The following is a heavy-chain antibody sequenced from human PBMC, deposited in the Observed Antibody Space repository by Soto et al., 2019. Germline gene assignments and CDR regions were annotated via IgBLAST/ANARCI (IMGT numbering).Heavy chain of an antibody. Sequence: GASVKVSCKASGYTFTCYYMHWVRQAPGQGLEWMGGIIPIFGTANYAQKFHGRVTITADESTGTAYMELSSLRSEDTAVYYCARGLGRPYYNYGLEAWGQGTTVTVSS. CDR1: GYTFTCYY. J-gene: IGHJ6*02. D-gene: IGHD3-16*01. V-gene: IGHV1-69*13. CDR2: IIPIFGTA. CDR3: ARGLGRPYYNYGLEA.